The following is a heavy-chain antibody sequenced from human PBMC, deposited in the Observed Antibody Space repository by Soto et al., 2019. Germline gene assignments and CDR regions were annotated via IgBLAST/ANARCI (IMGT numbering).Heavy chain of an antibody. V-gene: IGHV4-39*07. CDR1: GGSISSSSYY. CDR2: IYYSGST. D-gene: IGHD3-3*01. CDR3: ARDYDFWSGYHMGGWFDP. J-gene: IGHJ5*02. Sequence: SETLSLTCTVSGGSISSSSYYWGWIRQPPGKGLEWIGSIYYSGSTYYNPSLKSRVTISVDTSKNQFSLKLSSVTAADTAVYYCARDYDFWSGYHMGGWFDPWGQGTLVTVSS.